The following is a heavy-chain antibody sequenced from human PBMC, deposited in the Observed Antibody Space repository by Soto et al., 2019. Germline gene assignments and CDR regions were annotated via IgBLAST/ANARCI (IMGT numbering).Heavy chain of an antibody. J-gene: IGHJ6*02. CDR1: GGSFSGYY. V-gene: IGHV4-34*01. CDR3: ARANVVYYGMDV. CDR2: INHSGST. Sequence: SETLSLTCAVYGGSFSGYYWSWIRQPPGKGLEWIGEINHSGSTNYNPSLKSRVTISVDTSKNQFSLKLSSVTAADTAVYYCARANVVYYGMDVWGQGTTVTVSS. D-gene: IGHD2-15*01.